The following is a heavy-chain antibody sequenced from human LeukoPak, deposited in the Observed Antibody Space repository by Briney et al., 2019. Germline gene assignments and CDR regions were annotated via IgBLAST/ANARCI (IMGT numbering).Heavy chain of an antibody. CDR1: GFTFDAYA. J-gene: IGHJ4*02. V-gene: IGHV3-9*01. Sequence: GGSLRLSCAASGFTFDAYAMQWVGQPPGKGLEWVSGISWNSGSIVYADSVKGRFTISRDNAKNSLYMRMNSLRAEDTALYYCAKTYGSGTYYDYFDYWGQGTLVTVSS. D-gene: IGHD3-10*01. CDR3: AKTYGSGTYYDYFDY. CDR2: ISWNSGSI.